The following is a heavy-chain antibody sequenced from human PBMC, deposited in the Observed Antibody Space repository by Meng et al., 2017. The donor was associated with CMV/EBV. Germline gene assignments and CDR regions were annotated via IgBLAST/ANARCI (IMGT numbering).Heavy chain of an antibody. J-gene: IGHJ4*02. V-gene: IGHV1-18*01. CDR1: RNFFTRHA. CDR2: ISADNQNT. CDR3: ARGGDYGDFHDPFDY. D-gene: IGHD4-17*01. Sequence: ASVKVSCKAPRNFFTRHAITWVRQAPGQGLEWMVWISADNQNTNLIQKFQGRITLTTDTSTSTAYMELRSLRSDDTAVYYCARGGDYGDFHDPFDYWGQGTLVTVSS.